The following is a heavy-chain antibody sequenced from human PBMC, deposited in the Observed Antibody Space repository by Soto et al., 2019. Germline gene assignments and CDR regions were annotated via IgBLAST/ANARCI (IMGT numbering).Heavy chain of an antibody. CDR2: ISYDGSNK. CDR3: ARDPDSERYYYDSSGYMFPSYFDY. V-gene: IGHV3-30-3*01. CDR1: GFTFSSYA. Sequence: TGGSLRLSCAASGFTFSSYAMHWVRQAPGKGLEWVAVISYDGSNKYYADSVKGRFTISRDNSKNTLYLQMNSLRAEDTAVYYCARDPDSERYYYDSSGYMFPSYFDYWGQGTLVTVSS. D-gene: IGHD3-22*01. J-gene: IGHJ4*02.